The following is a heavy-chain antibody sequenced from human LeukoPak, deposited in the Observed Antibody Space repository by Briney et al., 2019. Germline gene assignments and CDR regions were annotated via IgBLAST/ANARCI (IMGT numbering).Heavy chain of an antibody. CDR2: IKQDGSAK. CDR3: ARTIREQWLTIDY. CDR1: GFTFSNYW. V-gene: IGHV3-7*04. D-gene: IGHD6-19*01. Sequence: PGGSLRLSCAASGFTFSNYWMNWVRQAPGKGLKWVANIKQDGSAKYYVDSVKGGFTISRDNANNSLYLQMNSLGAEDTAVYYCARTIREQWLTIDYWGQGTLVTFSS. J-gene: IGHJ4*02.